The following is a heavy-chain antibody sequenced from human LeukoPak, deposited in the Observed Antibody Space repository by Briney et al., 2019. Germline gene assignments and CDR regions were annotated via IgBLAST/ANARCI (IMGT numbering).Heavy chain of an antibody. CDR2: IVVGSGNT. J-gene: IGHJ6*04. CDR3: AAPWGLRRVYYYGMDV. V-gene: IGHV1-58*01. CDR1: GFTFTSSA. Sequence: ASVKVSCKASGFTFTSSAVQWVRQARGQRLEWIGWIVVGSGNTNYAQKFQERVTITRDMSTSTAYMELSSLRSEDTAVYYCAAPWGLRRVYYYGMDVWGKGTTVTVSS. D-gene: IGHD4-17*01.